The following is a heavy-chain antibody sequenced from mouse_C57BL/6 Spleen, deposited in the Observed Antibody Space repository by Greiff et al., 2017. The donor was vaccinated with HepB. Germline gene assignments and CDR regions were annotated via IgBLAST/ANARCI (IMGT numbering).Heavy chain of an antibody. V-gene: IGHV6-3*01. Sequence: EVKLLESGGGLVQPGGSMKLSCVASGFTFSNYWMNWVRQSPEKGLEWVAQIRLKSDNYATHYAESVKGRFTISRDDSKSSVYLQMNNLRAEDTGIYYCSTTVVAPYWYFDVWGTGTTVTVSS. CDR2: IRLKSDNYAT. J-gene: IGHJ1*03. CDR1: GFTFSNYW. D-gene: IGHD1-1*01. CDR3: STTVVAPYWYFDV.